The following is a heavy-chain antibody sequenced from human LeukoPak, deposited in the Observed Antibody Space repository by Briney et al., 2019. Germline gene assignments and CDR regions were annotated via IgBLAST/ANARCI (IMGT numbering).Heavy chain of an antibody. Sequence: VASVKVSCKASGYTFIDNYMHWVRQAPGQGLEWMGRISPESGDTRYAQKFQGRVTMTRDTSITTAYMELSRLTSDDTAVYYCARDVDPYCNLGSCYDYWGQGTLVTVSS. V-gene: IGHV1-2*06. J-gene: IGHJ4*02. CDR1: GYTFIDNY. D-gene: IGHD2-15*01. CDR2: ISPESGDT. CDR3: ARDVDPYCNLGSCYDY.